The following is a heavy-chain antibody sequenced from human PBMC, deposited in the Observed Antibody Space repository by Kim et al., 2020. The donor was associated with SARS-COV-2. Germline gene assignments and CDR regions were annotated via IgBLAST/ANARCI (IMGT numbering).Heavy chain of an antibody. CDR3: ARTHYYDRTNFDY. V-gene: IGHV4-59*01. CDR2: IVYSGST. Sequence: LETLSLTCTVSGGSISDYHWSWIRQPPGKGLEWIGYIVYSGSTSYNPSLKSRVTILVDTSKNHFSLKLSSVTAADTAVYYCARTHYYDRTNFDYWGQGTLVTVSS. D-gene: IGHD3-22*01. J-gene: IGHJ4*02. CDR1: GGSISDYH.